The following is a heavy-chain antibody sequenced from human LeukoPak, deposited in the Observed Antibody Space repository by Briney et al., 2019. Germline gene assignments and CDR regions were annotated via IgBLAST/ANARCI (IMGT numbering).Heavy chain of an antibody. V-gene: IGHV3-74*01. J-gene: IGHJ4*02. CDR2: IASDGSST. D-gene: IGHD4-23*01. CDR3: ARGRPHGNDY. CDR1: GFTFSSYW. Sequence: SLRLSCAASGFTFSSYWMNWVRQAPGKGLVWVSRIASDGSSTTYADSVKGRFSISRDNAKNTLYLQMNSLRVEDTAVYYCARGRPHGNDYWGQGTLVTVSS.